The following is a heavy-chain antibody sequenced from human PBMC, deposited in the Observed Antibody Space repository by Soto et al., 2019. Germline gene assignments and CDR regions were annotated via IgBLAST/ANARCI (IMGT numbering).Heavy chain of an antibody. V-gene: IGHV4-59*01. CDR1: SGSISSYY. J-gene: IGHJ5*02. Sequence: ETLSLTCTVSSGSISSYYWSWIRQPPGKGLEWIGYIYYSGSTNSNPSLKSRVTISVDTPKNQFSLKLVSVTAADTAVYYCARGLASFYDSSGSPNWFDPWGQGTLVTVSS. D-gene: IGHD3-22*01. CDR2: IYYSGST. CDR3: ARGLASFYDSSGSPNWFDP.